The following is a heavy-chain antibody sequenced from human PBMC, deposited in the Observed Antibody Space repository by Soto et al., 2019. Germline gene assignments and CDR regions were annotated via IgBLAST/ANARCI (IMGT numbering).Heavy chain of an antibody. CDR3: ARAVAAARKGTISYFDY. CDR1: GYTFTSYA. D-gene: IGHD6-13*01. J-gene: IGHJ4*02. V-gene: IGHV1-3*01. CDR2: INAGNGNT. Sequence: ASVKVSCKASGYTFTSYAMHWVRQAPGQRLEWMGWINAGNGNTKYSQKFQGRVTITRATPASTAYMELSSLRSEDTAVYYCARAVAAARKGTISYFDYWGQGALVTVSS.